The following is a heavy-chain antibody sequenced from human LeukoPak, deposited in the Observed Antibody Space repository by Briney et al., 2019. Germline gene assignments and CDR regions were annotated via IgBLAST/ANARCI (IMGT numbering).Heavy chain of an antibody. J-gene: IGHJ4*02. CDR2: INPYSGDT. D-gene: IGHD6-13*01. CDR1: GYTFTRYH. Sequence: GASVKVSCKASGYTFTRYHIHWVRQAPGQGLEWRGRINPYSGDTNFAQKFQGRVTMNRDTSITTAYMDLSSLTPDDTAVYFCARDQGSLTRSWYTGYWGQGTQVTVSS. V-gene: IGHV1-2*06. CDR3: ARDQGSLTRSWYTGY.